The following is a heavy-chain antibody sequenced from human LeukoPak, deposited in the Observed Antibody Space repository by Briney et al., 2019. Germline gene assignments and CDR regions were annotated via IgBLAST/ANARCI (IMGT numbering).Heavy chain of an antibody. CDR1: GFTFSDHY. CDR3: ARVGSSGWEDY. CDR2: IRNKANSYTT. Sequence: GSLRLSCAASGFTFSDHYMGWVRQAPGKGLEWVGRIRNKANSYTTEYAASVKGRFTISRDDSKNSLYLQINSLKIEDTAVYYCARVGSSGWEDYWGQGTLVTVSS. V-gene: IGHV3-72*01. J-gene: IGHJ4*02. D-gene: IGHD6-19*01.